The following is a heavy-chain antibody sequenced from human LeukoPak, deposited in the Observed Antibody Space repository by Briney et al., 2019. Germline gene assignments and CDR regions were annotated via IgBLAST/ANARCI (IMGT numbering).Heavy chain of an antibody. CDR2: ISGSGGST. Sequence: EGSLRLSCAASGFTFSSYAMSWVRQAPGKGLEWVSAISGSGGSTYYADSVKGRLTISRDNSKNTLYLQMNSLRAEDTAVYYCAKPEWEFSYAFDIWGQRTMVTVSS. CDR3: AKPEWEFSYAFDI. V-gene: IGHV3-23*01. J-gene: IGHJ3*02. CDR1: GFTFSSYA. D-gene: IGHD1-26*01.